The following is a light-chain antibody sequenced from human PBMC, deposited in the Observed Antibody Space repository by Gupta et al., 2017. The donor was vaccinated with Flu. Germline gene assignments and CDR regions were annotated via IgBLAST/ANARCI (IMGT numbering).Light chain of an antibody. CDR1: QDVSNY. Sequence: DIQLTHSLYSLSVCVGDRVTITCRASQDVSNYLNWYQQKPGRAPNLLIYDASNLETGVPSRFTGSGSGTDFTLTISSLQPEDLGTYYCQQLSNFPLTFGPGTKV. J-gene: IGKJ3*01. CDR3: QQLSNFPLT. CDR2: DAS. V-gene: IGKV1-33*01.